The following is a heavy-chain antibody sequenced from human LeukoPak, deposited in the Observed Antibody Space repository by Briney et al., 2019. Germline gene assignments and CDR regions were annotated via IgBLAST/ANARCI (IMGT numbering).Heavy chain of an antibody. CDR3: ATRIAVAGDRAFDI. CDR1: GGTFSSHT. Sequence: ASVKVSCKASGGTFSSHTISWVRQAPGQGLEWMGRIIPILGIANYAQKFQGRVTITADKSTSTAYMELSSLRSEDTAVYYCATRIAVAGDRAFDIWGQGTMVTVSS. V-gene: IGHV1-69*02. D-gene: IGHD6-19*01. J-gene: IGHJ3*02. CDR2: IIPILGIA.